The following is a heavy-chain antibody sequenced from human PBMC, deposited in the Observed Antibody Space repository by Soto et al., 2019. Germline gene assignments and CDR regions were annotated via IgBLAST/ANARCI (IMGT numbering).Heavy chain of an antibody. CDR3: AREDGYNRDGDY. CDR2: IYYSGST. D-gene: IGHD5-12*01. CDR1: GGSISSGDYY. Sequence: QVQLQESGPGLVKPSQTLSLTCTVSGGSISSGDYYWSWIRQPPGKGLEWIGYIYYSGSTYYNPSLKSRVXIXVGXSKNQFSLKLSSVTAADTAVYYCAREDGYNRDGDYWGQGTLVTVSS. J-gene: IGHJ4*02. V-gene: IGHV4-30-4*01.